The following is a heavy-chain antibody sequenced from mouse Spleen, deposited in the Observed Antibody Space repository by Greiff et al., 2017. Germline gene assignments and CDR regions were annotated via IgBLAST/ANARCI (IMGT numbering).Heavy chain of an antibody. CDR3: ARGYTVYFDY. V-gene: IGHV3-6*01. J-gene: IGHJ2*01. D-gene: IGHD1-1*01. Sequence: DVKLQESGPGLVKPSQSLSLTCSVTGYSITSGYYWNWIRQFPGNKLEWMGYISYDGSNNYNPSLKNRISITRDTSKNQFFLKLNSVTTEDTATYYCARGYTVYFDYWGQGTTLTVSS. CDR1: GYSITSGYY. CDR2: ISYDGSN.